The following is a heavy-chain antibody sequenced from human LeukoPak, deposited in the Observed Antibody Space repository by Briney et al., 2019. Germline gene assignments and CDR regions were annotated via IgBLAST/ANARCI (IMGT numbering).Heavy chain of an antibody. CDR3: ASLIAVTGYFDF. CDR2: ISSDGINK. Sequence: GGSLRLSCAASGFTFNSHAIHWVRQTPGKGLEWVAVISSDGINKDYADSVKGRFTISRDNSKNTLYLQMNSLRVEDTAVYYCASLIAVTGYFDFWGQGTLVTVSS. J-gene: IGHJ4*02. V-gene: IGHV3-30-3*01. CDR1: GFTFNSHA. D-gene: IGHD6-19*01.